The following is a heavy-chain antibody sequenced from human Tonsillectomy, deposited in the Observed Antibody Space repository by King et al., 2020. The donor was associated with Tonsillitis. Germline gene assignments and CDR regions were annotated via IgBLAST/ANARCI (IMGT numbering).Heavy chain of an antibody. CDR2: MWYGWNT. Sequence: LQLQESGPGLVKPSETLSLTCTVSGGSISSTTYYWGWVRQPPGKGLEWIGSMWYGWNTYYNPSPKSRVTISVDTSKNQFSLKLNSVTAADTAVYYCARPGWPYWYFDLWGRGTLVTVSS. CDR3: ARPGWPYWYFDL. J-gene: IGHJ2*01. V-gene: IGHV4-39*01. D-gene: IGHD6-19*01. CDR1: GGSISSTTYY.